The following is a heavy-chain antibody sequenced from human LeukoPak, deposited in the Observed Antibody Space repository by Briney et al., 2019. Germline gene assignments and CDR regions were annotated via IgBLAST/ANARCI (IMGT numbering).Heavy chain of an antibody. Sequence: GGSLRPSCAASGFTFSSYAMSWVRQAPGKGLEWVSAISGSGGSTYYADSVKGRFTISRDNSKNTLYLQMNSLRAEDTAVYYCAKSAKGTTVTTSDYWGQGTLVTVSS. J-gene: IGHJ4*02. V-gene: IGHV3-23*01. CDR1: GFTFSSYA. CDR3: AKSAKGTTVTTSDY. D-gene: IGHD4-17*01. CDR2: ISGSGGST.